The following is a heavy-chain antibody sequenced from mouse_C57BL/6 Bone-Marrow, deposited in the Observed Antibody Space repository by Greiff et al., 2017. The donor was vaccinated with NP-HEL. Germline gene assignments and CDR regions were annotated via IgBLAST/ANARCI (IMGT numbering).Heavy chain of an antibody. CDR3: ARAYYYGSSYSWFAY. J-gene: IGHJ3*01. CDR1: GFTFSSYA. V-gene: IGHV5-4*01. Sequence: EVQGVESGGGLVKPGGSLKLSCAASGFTFSSYAMSWVRQTPEKRLEWVATISDGGSYTYYPDNVKGRFTISRENAKNNLYLQMSHLKSEDTAMYYCARAYYYGSSYSWFAYWGQGTLVTVSA. D-gene: IGHD1-1*01. CDR2: ISDGGSYT.